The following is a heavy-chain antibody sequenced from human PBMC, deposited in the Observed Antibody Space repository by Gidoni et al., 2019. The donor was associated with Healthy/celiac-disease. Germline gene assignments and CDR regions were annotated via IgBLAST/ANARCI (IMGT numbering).Heavy chain of an antibody. J-gene: IGHJ4*02. CDR1: GFTFSGSA. CDR3: TRLGIAVAGTLGLV. V-gene: IGHV3-73*02. D-gene: IGHD6-19*01. Sequence: EVQLVESGGGLVQPGGSLKLSCAASGFTFSGSAMHWVRQASGKGLEWVGSIRSKANSYATAYAASVKGRFTISRDDSKNTAYLQMNSLKTEDTAVYYCTRLGIAVAGTLGLVWGQGTLVTVSS. CDR2: IRSKANSYAT.